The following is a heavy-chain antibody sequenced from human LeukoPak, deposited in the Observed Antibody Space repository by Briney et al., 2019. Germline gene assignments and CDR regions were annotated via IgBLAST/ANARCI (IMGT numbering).Heavy chain of an antibody. J-gene: IGHJ4*02. Sequence: GGSLRLSCAASGFTFSDYYMSWIRQAPGKGLEWVSGISWNSGSIGYADSVKGRFTISRDNAKNSLYLQMNSLRAEDTAVYYCAREGGSYLYYFDYWGQGTLVTVSS. CDR3: AREGGSYLYYFDY. CDR1: GFTFSDYY. CDR2: ISWNSGSI. V-gene: IGHV3-11*04. D-gene: IGHD1-26*01.